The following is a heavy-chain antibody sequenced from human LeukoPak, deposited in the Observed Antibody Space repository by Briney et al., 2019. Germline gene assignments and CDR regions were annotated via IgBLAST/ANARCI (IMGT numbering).Heavy chain of an antibody. Sequence: SETLSLTCAVYGRSFSGYYWSWIRQPPGKGLEWIGEINHSGSTNYNPSLKSRVTISVDTSKNQFSLKLSSVTAADTAVYYCARGTGYSSSFFYWGQGTLVTVSS. CDR2: INHSGST. J-gene: IGHJ4*02. CDR1: GRSFSGYY. D-gene: IGHD6-13*01. V-gene: IGHV4-34*01. CDR3: ARGTGYSSSFFY.